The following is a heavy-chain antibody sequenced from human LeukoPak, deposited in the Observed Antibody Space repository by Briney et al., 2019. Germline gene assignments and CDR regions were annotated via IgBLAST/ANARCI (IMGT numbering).Heavy chain of an antibody. D-gene: IGHD3-22*01. CDR2: INPNSGGT. CDR1: GYTLTDYY. J-gene: IGHJ4*02. Sequence: ASVKVSCKASGYTLTDYYMHWVRQAPGQGLEWMGRINPNSGGTNYAQKFQGRVTITRDTSISTVYMELSRLRSDDTAVYYCARVGYYESSGYYEYWGQGTLVTVSS. V-gene: IGHV1-2*06. CDR3: ARVGYYESSGYYEY.